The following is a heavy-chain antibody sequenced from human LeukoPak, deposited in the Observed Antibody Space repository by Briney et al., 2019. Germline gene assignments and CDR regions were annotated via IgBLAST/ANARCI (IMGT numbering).Heavy chain of an antibody. CDR3: ARVYSGSHSNWFDP. V-gene: IGHV1-18*01. CDR2: ISAYNGNT. CDR1: GYTFTSYG. J-gene: IGHJ5*02. Sequence: ASVKVSCKASGYTFTSYGISWVRQAPGQGLEWMGWISAYNGNTNYAQKLQGRVTMTTDTSTSTAYMELRSLRSDDTAVYYCARVYSGSHSNWFDPWGQGTLVTVSS. D-gene: IGHD1-26*01.